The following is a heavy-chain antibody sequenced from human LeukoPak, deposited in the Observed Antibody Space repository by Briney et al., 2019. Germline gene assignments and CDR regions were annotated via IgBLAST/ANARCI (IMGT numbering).Heavy chain of an antibody. D-gene: IGHD6-13*01. CDR1: GGVYGEAFSGYY. CDR3: ARGGSSWYGAFDI. J-gene: IGHJ3*02. CDR2: IKQGGSA. V-gene: IGHV4-34*01. Sequence: SETLSLTCGVYGGVYGEAFSGYYWSRIRQPPGKGLEWIGEIKQGGSANYSPSLKSRVTISRDTSKNQFSLELTSVTAADTSVYYCARGGSSWYGAFDIWGQGTVVTVSS.